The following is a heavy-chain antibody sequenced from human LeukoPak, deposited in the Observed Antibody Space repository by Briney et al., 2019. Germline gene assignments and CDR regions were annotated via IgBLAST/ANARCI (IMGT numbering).Heavy chain of an antibody. CDR2: INHSGST. CDR1: GGSISSSRNY. CDR3: ARWAAPYYCSSTSCYWSNWFDP. V-gene: IGHV4-39*07. D-gene: IGHD2-2*01. Sequence: SETLSLTCTVSGGSISSSRNYWSWIRQPPGKGLEWIGEINHSGSTNYNPSLKSRVTISVDTSKNQFSLKLSSVTAADTAVYYCARWAAPYYCSSTSCYWSNWFDPWGQGTLVTVSS. J-gene: IGHJ5*02.